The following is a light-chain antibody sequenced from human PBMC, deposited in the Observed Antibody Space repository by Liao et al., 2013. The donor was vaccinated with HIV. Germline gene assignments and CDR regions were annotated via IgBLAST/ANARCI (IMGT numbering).Light chain of an antibody. V-gene: IGLV3-1*01. CDR2: EAN. CDR1: TWGYKH. CDR3: QAWDSSAAVV. J-gene: IGLJ2*01. Sequence: HDLTQPPSVSVSPGQTASITCSGHTWGYKHISWYQQRPGQSPVLVMYEANKRPSGIPERFSGSNSGNTATLTISGTQPVDEAEYFCQAWDSSAAVVFGGGTTLTVL.